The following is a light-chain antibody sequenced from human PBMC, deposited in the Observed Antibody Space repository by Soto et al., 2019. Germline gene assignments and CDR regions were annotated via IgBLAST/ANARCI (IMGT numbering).Light chain of an antibody. J-gene: IGKJ2*01. CDR1: QSVGSY. CDR3: QRRSDWPPFT. V-gene: IGKV3-11*01. Sequence: EIVLTQSPATLSLSPGERATLSCRASQSVGSYLAWYQQKPGQAPRLLIYDSSNRATGIPARFSGRGSGTDFTLTISSLEPEDFAVYYWQRRSDWPPFTFGPVTKLEIK. CDR2: DSS.